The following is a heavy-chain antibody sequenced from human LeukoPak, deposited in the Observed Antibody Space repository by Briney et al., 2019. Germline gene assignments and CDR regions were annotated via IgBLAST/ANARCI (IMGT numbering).Heavy chain of an antibody. CDR3: ASGGRYSYGSFDY. D-gene: IGHD5-18*01. Sequence: PGGSLRLSCAASGFTFSTYTMSWVRQAPGKGLEWVSALSVNGDNTYYADSVKGRFTIYRDNSKNTLCLQMNSLRAEDTALYYCASGGRYSYGSFDYWGQGTLVTVSS. CDR1: GFTFSTYT. J-gene: IGHJ4*02. CDR2: LSVNGDNT. V-gene: IGHV3-23*01.